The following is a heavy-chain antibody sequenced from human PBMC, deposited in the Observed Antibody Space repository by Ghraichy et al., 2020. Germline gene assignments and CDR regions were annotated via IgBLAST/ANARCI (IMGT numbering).Heavy chain of an antibody. V-gene: IGHV3-30*02. J-gene: IGHJ4*02. D-gene: IGHD3-10*01. CDR2: IRYDGSNK. Sequence: GGSLRLSCAASGFTFSSYGMHWVRQAPGKGLEWVAFIRYDGSNKYYADSVKGRFTISRDNSKNTLYLQMNSLRAEDMAVYYCAKNLDSMVRGVDWGQGTLVTVSS. CDR3: AKNLDSMVRGVD. CDR1: GFTFSSYG.